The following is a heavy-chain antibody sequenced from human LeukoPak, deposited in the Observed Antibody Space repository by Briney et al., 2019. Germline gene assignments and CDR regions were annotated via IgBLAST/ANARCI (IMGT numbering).Heavy chain of an antibody. J-gene: IGHJ3*02. V-gene: IGHV1-2*06. Sequence: ASVKVSCKASGYALSGYYMHWVRQAPGQGLEWMGRINPNSGGTNYLQTFQGRVTMTSNTSISTAYMELIRLTSDDTAVYYCASDNSGDSDDAFDIWGQGTMVTVSS. CDR3: ASDNSGDSDDAFDI. CDR1: GYALSGYY. D-gene: IGHD2-21*02. CDR2: INPNSGGT.